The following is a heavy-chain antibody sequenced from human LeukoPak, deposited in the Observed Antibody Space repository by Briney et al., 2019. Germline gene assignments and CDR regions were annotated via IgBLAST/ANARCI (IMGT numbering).Heavy chain of an antibody. CDR1: GGSISSGSYY. CDR2: IYTSGST. Sequence: SETLSLTCTVSGGSISSGSYYWSWIRQPPGKGLEWIGRIYTSGSTHYNPSLKSRVTISVDTSTNQFPLKLSSVTAADTAVYYCARVHYGDYKDAFDIWGQGTMVTVSS. D-gene: IGHD4-17*01. CDR3: ARVHYGDYKDAFDI. V-gene: IGHV4-61*02. J-gene: IGHJ3*02.